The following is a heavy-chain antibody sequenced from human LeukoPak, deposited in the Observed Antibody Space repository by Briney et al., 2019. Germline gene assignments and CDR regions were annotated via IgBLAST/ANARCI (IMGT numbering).Heavy chain of an antibody. CDR2: ITDNGRKT. CDR1: GFTFSDYY. D-gene: IGHD3-22*01. CDR3: ARASEDSRGHYQGFDS. V-gene: IGHV3-11*04. Sequence: GGSLRLSCAASGFTFSDYYMSWIRQAPGKGLEWVSYITDNGRKTYYADSVKGRFAISRDNARYSLYLQINSLRAEDTAVYYCARASEDSRGHYQGFDSWGQGTLVTVSS. J-gene: IGHJ4*02.